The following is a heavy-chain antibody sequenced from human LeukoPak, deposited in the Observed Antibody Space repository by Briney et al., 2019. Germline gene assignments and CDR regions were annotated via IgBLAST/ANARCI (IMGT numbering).Heavy chain of an antibody. CDR1: GFTFSSYG. J-gene: IGHJ4*02. Sequence: PGGSLRLSCAASGFTFSSYGMHWVRQAPGKGLEWVAFIRYDGTNKYYADSVKGRFTISRDNSKNTLYLQMNSLRAEDTAVYYCARGGQWLANRGGQGTLVTVSS. CDR2: IRYDGTNK. V-gene: IGHV3-30*02. D-gene: IGHD6-19*01. CDR3: ARGGQWLANR.